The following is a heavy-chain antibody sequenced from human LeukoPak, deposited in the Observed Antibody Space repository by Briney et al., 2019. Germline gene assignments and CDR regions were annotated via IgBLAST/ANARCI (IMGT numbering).Heavy chain of an antibody. CDR3: ARGRWEMATIAPFDY. CDR1: GGTFSSYA. D-gene: IGHD5-24*01. V-gene: IGHV1-69*06. Sequence: ASVKVSCKASGGTFSSYAISWVRQAPGQGLEWMGGIIPIFGTANYAQKFQGRVTITADKSTSTAYMELSSLRSEDTAVYYCARGRWEMATIAPFDYWGQGTLVTVSS. CDR2: IIPIFGTA. J-gene: IGHJ4*02.